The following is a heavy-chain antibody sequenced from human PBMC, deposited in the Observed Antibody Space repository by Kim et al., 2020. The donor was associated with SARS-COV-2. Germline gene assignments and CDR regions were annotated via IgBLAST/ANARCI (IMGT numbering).Heavy chain of an antibody. D-gene: IGHD3-10*01. CDR3: ARTMASGGGGMDV. CDR1: GFIFSSYV. Sequence: GGSLRLSCAASGFIFSSYVMSWVLQAPGKGMEWVSTISGGGGSTYYADSVKGRFTISRDNSKNTLYLQMNNLRTDDTAVYYCARTMASGGGGMDVWGQGTTVTVSS. V-gene: IGHV3-23*01. J-gene: IGHJ6*02. CDR2: ISGGGGST.